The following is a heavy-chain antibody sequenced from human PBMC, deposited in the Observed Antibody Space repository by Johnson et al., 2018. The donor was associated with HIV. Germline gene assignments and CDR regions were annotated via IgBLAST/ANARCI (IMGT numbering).Heavy chain of an antibody. V-gene: IGHV3-23*04. CDR2: ISGSGGST. D-gene: IGHD2-15*01. CDR3: ARDAPYCSGGTCYSDAFDI. Sequence: MQLVESGGGLVQPGGSLRLSCAASGFTFSSYAMSWVRQAPGKGLEWVSAISGSGGSTYYADSVKGRFTISRDNAKRSLYVEMNSLRAEDTAVYYCARDAPYCSGGTCYSDAFDIWGQGTMVTVSS. J-gene: IGHJ3*02. CDR1: GFTFSSYA.